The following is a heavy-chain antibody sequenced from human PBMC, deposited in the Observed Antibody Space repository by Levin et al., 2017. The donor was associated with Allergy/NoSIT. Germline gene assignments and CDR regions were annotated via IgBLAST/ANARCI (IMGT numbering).Heavy chain of an antibody. D-gene: IGHD4-11*01. CDR2: INAGNGNT. J-gene: IGHJ6*03. V-gene: IGHV1-3*01. CDR3: ARDPLGSNNYYYMDV. Sequence: GASVKVSCKASGYTFTSYAMHWVRQAPGQRLEWMGWINAGNGNTKYSQKFQGRVTIIRDTSASTAYMELSSLRSEDTAVYYCARDPLGSNNYYYMDVWGKGTTVTVSS. CDR1: GYTFTSYA.